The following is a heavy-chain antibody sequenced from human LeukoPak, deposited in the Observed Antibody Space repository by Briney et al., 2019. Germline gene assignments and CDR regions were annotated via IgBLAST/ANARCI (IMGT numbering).Heavy chain of an antibody. D-gene: IGHD5-24*01. Sequence: GGSLRLSCAASGFTFDDYGMSWVRQAPGKGLEWVSGINWKCGSTGYVDSVKVRFTISRDKAKNSLYLQMNSLRAEDTALYYCARALPGMATITGPFDYWGQGTLVTVSS. CDR2: INWKCGST. CDR1: GFTFDDYG. CDR3: ARALPGMATITGPFDY. V-gene: IGHV3-20*04. J-gene: IGHJ4*02.